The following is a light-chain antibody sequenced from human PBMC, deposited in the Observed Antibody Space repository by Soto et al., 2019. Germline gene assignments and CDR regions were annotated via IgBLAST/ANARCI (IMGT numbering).Light chain of an antibody. CDR3: QQLNSYPRT. J-gene: IGKJ2*01. CDR1: QGISSY. Sequence: DIQLTQSPSFLSASIGDRVTITCRASQGISSYLAWYQQKPGKAPKLLIYAASTLQSGVPSRFSGCGSGTDFTLTVSSLQPEDFATYYCQQLNSYPRTFGQGTKLEIK. CDR2: AAS. V-gene: IGKV1-9*01.